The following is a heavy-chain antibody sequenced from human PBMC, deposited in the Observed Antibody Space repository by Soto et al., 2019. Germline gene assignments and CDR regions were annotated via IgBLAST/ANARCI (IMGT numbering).Heavy chain of an antibody. CDR3: AHRLTLMSTCNYGAFDF. CDR1: GVSITTPGVG. Sequence: QITLRESGPTLVKPPQTLTLTCSLSGVSITTPGVGVSWVRQPPGKPLEWLAFTYWDDDNRYNPSLKPRLTTRKDTTRNQVVLIMTHMDPADTATYYCAHRLTLMSTCNYGAFDFWGQGTLVTVPS. D-gene: IGHD3-16*01. CDR2: TYWDDDN. V-gene: IGHV2-5*02. J-gene: IGHJ3*01.